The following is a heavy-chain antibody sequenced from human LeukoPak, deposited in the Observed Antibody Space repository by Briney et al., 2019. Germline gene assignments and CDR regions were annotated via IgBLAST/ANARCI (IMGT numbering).Heavy chain of an antibody. CDR1: GYTFTGYY. D-gene: IGHD5-12*01. CDR3: ARDIGPPYSGYDYRAYYMDV. V-gene: IGHV1-69*05. Sequence: ASVKVSCKASGYTFTGYYMHWVRQAPGQGLEWMGGIIPIFGTANYAQKFQGRVTITTDESTSTAYMELSSLRSEDTAVYYCARDIGPPYSGYDYRAYYMDVWGKGTTVTVSS. J-gene: IGHJ6*03. CDR2: IIPIFGTA.